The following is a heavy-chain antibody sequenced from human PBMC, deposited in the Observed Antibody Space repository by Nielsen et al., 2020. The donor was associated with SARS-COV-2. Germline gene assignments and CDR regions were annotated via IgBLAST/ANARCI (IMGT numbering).Heavy chain of an antibody. CDR2: ISGSGGST. V-gene: IGHV3-23*01. Sequence: GESLKISCAASGFTFSSYAMSWVRQAPGKGLEWVSAISGSGGSTYYADSVKGRFTISRDNSKNTLYLQMNSQRAEDTAVYYCAKVAGTGYFQHWGQGTLVTVSS. CDR1: GFTFSSYA. J-gene: IGHJ1*01. CDR3: AKVAGTGYFQH. D-gene: IGHD6-19*01.